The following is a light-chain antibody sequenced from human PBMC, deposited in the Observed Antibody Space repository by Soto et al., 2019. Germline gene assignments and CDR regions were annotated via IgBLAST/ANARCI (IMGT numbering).Light chain of an antibody. V-gene: IGKV1-16*01. CDR2: GAS. J-gene: IGKJ3*01. Sequence: DIQMTQSPSSLSASVGDRVTITCRASQGITYYLAWFQQKPGKAPKSWFNGASSLQSGVPSRFNGSGFGTDFSLTISSLQPEDIATYYCHQYDSYPRTFGPGTKVEIK. CDR3: HQYDSYPRT. CDR1: QGITYY.